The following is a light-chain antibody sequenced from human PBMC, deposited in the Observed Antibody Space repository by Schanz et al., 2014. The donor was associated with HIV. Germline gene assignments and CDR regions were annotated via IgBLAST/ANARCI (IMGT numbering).Light chain of an antibody. V-gene: IGLV3-21*01. Sequence: SYELTQPPSVSVAPGKTARITCGGGNLGSKSVPGYQQKPAQAPVLVIYYDEDRPSGIPERFSGSNSGNTATLTISRVEAGDEADYYCQVWESSTGVVFGGGTKLTVL. CDR3: QVWESSTGVV. J-gene: IGLJ2*01. CDR1: NLGSKS. CDR2: YDE.